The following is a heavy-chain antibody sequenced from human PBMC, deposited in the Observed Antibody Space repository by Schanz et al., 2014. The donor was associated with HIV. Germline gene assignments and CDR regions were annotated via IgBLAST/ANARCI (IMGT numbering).Heavy chain of an antibody. CDR3: ARTSIRESSSWGRPSGLFNS. CDR2: IIPIFDTA. J-gene: IGHJ4*02. CDR1: GYTFSNYD. V-gene: IGHV1-69*01. Sequence: QVQLVQSGAEVKKPGASVKVSCKASGYTFSNYDINWVRQAPGQGLEWLGGIIPIFDTANSAQRFQGRVTFTADESTNTVYMELSSLRSEDTAVYYCARTSIRESSSWGRPSGLFNSWGQGTLVAVSS. D-gene: IGHD6-13*01.